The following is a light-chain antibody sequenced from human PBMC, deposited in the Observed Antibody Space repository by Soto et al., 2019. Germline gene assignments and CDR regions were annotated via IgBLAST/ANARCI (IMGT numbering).Light chain of an antibody. CDR2: DNN. V-gene: IGLV1-51*01. Sequence: QSVLTQPPSVSAAPGQKVTISCSGSSSNIGNNYVSWYQQFPGTAPKLLIYDNNNRPSGIPDRFSGSKSGTSATLGITGLQTGDEADYYCGTWDSSLTAVVFGGGTQLTVL. CDR3: GTWDSSLTAVV. CDR1: SSNIGNNY. J-gene: IGLJ2*01.